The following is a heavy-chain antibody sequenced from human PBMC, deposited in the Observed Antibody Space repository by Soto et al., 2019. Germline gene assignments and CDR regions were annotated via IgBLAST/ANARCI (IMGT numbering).Heavy chain of an antibody. Sequence: QVQLVESGGGVVQPGRSLRLSCAASGFTFSSYGMHWVRQAPGRGLEWVAVIWYDGSNKYYADSVKGRFTISRDNSKNTLYLKMNSLRAEDTAVYYCARQIRVGASNYFDYWGQGTLVTVSS. V-gene: IGHV3-33*01. D-gene: IGHD1-26*01. CDR2: IWYDGSNK. CDR3: ARQIRVGASNYFDY. CDR1: GFTFSSYG. J-gene: IGHJ4*02.